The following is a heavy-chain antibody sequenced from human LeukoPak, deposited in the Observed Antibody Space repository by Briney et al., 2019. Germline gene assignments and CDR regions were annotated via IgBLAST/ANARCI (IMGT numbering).Heavy chain of an antibody. Sequence: PGGPLRLSCAASGFTFSSYSMNWVRQAPGKGLEWVSSISSSSGYIYYADSVKGRFTISRDNAKNSLYLQMNSLRAEDTAVYYCARVGILTGYGSFDYWGQGTLVTVSS. J-gene: IGHJ4*02. V-gene: IGHV3-21*01. CDR3: ARVGILTGYGSFDY. CDR1: GFTFSSYS. D-gene: IGHD3-9*01. CDR2: ISSSSGYI.